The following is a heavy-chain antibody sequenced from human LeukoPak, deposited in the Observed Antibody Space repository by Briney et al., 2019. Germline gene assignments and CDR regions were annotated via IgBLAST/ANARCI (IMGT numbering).Heavy chain of an antibody. Sequence: GGSLRLSCAASGFTFSSDWMHWVRQAPGKGLVWVSRINGDGSSTNYADSVKGRFTISRDNAKNSLYLQMNSLRAEDTAVYYCARDGGGFDYWGQGTLVTVSS. D-gene: IGHD3-16*01. CDR2: INGDGSST. CDR1: GFTFSSDW. V-gene: IGHV3-74*01. CDR3: ARDGGGFDY. J-gene: IGHJ4*02.